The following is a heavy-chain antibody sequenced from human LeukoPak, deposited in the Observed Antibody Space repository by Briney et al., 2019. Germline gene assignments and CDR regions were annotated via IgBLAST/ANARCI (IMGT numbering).Heavy chain of an antibody. CDR3: ASGEITMVRGVIIGHAFDI. CDR1: SGSISSYY. D-gene: IGHD3-10*01. J-gene: IGHJ3*02. Sequence: SETLSLTCTVSSGSISSYYWSWIRQPPGKGLEWIGYIYYSGSTNYNPSLKSRVTISVDTSKNQFSLKLSSVTAADTAVYYCASGEITMVRGVIIGHAFDIWGQGTMVTVSS. CDR2: IYYSGST. V-gene: IGHV4-59*08.